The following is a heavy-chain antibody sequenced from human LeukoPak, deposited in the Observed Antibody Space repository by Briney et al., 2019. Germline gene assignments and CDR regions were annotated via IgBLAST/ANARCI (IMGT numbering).Heavy chain of an antibody. Sequence: GGSLRLSCAASEFSVGSNYMTWVRQAPGKGLEWVSLIYSGGSTYYADSVKGRFTTSRDNSKNSLYLQMNSLRAEDTAVYYCARGRGVGATALDYWGQGTLVTVSS. D-gene: IGHD1-26*01. J-gene: IGHJ4*02. CDR1: EFSVGSNY. CDR3: ARGRGVGATALDY. CDR2: IYSGGST. V-gene: IGHV3-66*01.